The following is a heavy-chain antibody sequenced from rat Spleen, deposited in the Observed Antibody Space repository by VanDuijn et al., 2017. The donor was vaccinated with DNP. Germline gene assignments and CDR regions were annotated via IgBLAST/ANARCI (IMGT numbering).Heavy chain of an antibody. CDR2: ISPSGGST. Sequence: EVQLVESGGGSVQPGRSMKLSCAASGFTFSDYYMAWVRQAPTKGLEWVASISPSGGSTYYLDSVKGRFTISRDNAKSTLYLQMTSLRSEDTATYYCTRGAYDAWGQGASVTVSS. CDR1: GFTFSDYY. J-gene: IGHJ4*01. CDR3: TRGAYDA. V-gene: IGHV5-25*01.